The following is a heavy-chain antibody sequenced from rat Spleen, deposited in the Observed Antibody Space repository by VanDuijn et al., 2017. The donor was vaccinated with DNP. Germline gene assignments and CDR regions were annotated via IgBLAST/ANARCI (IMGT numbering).Heavy chain of an antibody. J-gene: IGHJ2*01. D-gene: IGHD1-12*02. V-gene: IGHV5-31*01. CDR2: ITSSGGST. CDR3: VRPDYYDGSYPHY. Sequence: EVQLVESGGGLVQPGRSLKLSCVASGFTFNNYWMTWIRQVPGKGLEWVASITSSGGSTYYPDSVKGRFTISRDNAKSTLYLQMYSLRSEDMATYYCVRPDYYDGSYPHYWGQGVMVTVSS. CDR1: GFTFNNYW.